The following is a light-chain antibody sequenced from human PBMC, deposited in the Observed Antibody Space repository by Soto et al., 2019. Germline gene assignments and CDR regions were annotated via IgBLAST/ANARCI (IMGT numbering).Light chain of an antibody. CDR1: QSLLESDGKTY. V-gene: IGKV2D-29*02. CDR2: EVA. J-gene: IGKJ1*01. CDR3: MQSIQVQWP. Sequence: EIVMTQTPLSLSVTPGQPASISCKSSQSLLESDGKTYLYWFLQKPGQSPHLLIYEVANRFSGVPDRFSGSGSGTDFTLQISRVEAEDVGVYYFMQSIQVQWPFGQGSKVEIK.